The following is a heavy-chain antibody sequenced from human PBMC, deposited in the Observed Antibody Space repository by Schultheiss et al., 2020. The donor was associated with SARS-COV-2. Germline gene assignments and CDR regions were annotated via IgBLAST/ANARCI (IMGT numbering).Heavy chain of an antibody. D-gene: IGHD3-10*01. CDR2: IWYDGSNK. CDR1: GFTFSSYG. V-gene: IGHV3-30*02. Sequence: GGSLRLSCAASGFTFSSYGMHWVRQAPGKGLEWVAVIWYDGSNKYYADSVKGRFTISRDNSKNTLYLQLSNLRGEDTAVYYCVKVNEAYYYIDWGQGTLVTVSS. J-gene: IGHJ4*02. CDR3: VKVNEAYYYID.